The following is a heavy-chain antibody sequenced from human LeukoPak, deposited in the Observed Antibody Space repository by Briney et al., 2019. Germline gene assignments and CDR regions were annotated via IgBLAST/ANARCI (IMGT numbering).Heavy chain of an antibody. V-gene: IGHV3-9*01. CDR1: GLNYVDYP. J-gene: IGHJ4*02. CDR2: ICCYCSSI. CDR3: ARVSVAHYYFDY. Sequence: PGSSLLLYCAASGLNYVDYPMHWVRPAPGTGLDWGSGICCYCSSIGYADSVKSRFTISRVNAKSSLYLQLHSLRAEDSVLYYCARVSVAHYYFDYWGQGTLVTVSS.